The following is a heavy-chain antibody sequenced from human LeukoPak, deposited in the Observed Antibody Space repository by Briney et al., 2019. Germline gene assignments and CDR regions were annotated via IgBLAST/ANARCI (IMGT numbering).Heavy chain of an antibody. CDR1: GGSISSSYY. J-gene: IGHJ4*02. CDR2: IYYSGST. CDR3: ARQQWLVGTDDY. D-gene: IGHD6-19*01. Sequence: PSETLSLTCTVSGGSISSSYYWGWIRQPPGKGLEWIGSIYYSGSTYYNPSLKSRVTISVDTSKNQFSLKLSSVTAADTAVYYCARQQWLVGTDDYWGQGTLVTVSS. V-gene: IGHV4-39*01.